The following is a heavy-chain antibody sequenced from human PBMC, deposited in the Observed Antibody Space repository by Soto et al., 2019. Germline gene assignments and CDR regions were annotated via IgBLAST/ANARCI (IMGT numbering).Heavy chain of an antibody. CDR3: VEGWNDF. V-gene: IGHV3-15*01. D-gene: IGHD1-1*01. J-gene: IGHJ4*02. CDR1: GFMFSSAW. CDR2: IKSKADGGAR. Sequence: EVQMVQSGGDLVKPGGSLRLSCVTSGFMFSSAWMSWVRQAPGKGLEWAARIKSKADGGARDYAAPVKGRFTISRDDSKNTVYLQMNSLRAEDTAVYYCVEGWNDFWGQGTLVTVSS.